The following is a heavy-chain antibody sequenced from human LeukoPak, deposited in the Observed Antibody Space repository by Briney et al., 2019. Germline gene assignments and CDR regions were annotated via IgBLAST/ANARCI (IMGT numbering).Heavy chain of an antibody. CDR1: GFSFSSYA. CDR2: ISSKGGPI. Sequence: GGSLRLSCSASGFSFSSYAMHWVRQAPGKGLQYVSSISSKGGPIYYADSVKGRFTISRDNSKNTLYLQMSSLRNEDTAVYYCVKDRAVDYWGQGTLVTVSS. J-gene: IGHJ4*02. V-gene: IGHV3-64D*06. CDR3: VKDRAVDY. D-gene: IGHD3-10*01.